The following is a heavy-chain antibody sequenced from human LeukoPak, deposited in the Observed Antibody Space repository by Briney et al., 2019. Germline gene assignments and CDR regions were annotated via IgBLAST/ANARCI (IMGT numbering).Heavy chain of an antibody. CDR2: IYYSGST. V-gene: IGHV4-59*01. CDR3: ARFNIDYFDWLVGLDY. D-gene: IGHD3-9*01. CDR1: GGSISSYY. Sequence: PSETLSLTYTVSGGSISSYYWSWIRQPPGKGLEWIGYIYYSGSTNYNPSLKSRVTISVDTSKNQFSLKLSSVTAADTAVYYCARFNIDYFDWLVGLDYGGQETLVTVSS. J-gene: IGHJ4*02.